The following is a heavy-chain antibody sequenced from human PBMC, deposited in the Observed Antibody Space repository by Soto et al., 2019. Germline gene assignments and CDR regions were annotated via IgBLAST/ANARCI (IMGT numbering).Heavy chain of an antibody. J-gene: IGHJ5*02. D-gene: IGHD6-13*01. Sequence: PSQTLSLTCASSGDSLSSNSAAWNWVRQSPSRGLEWLGRTYYRSKWYTDYALSLRGRITINPDTSKNQFSLQLNSVTPEDTAVYYCARGRSWPRGDWFDPWGQGTPVTVSS. CDR1: GDSLSSNSAA. CDR3: ARGRSWPRGDWFDP. V-gene: IGHV6-1*01. CDR2: TYYRSKWYT.